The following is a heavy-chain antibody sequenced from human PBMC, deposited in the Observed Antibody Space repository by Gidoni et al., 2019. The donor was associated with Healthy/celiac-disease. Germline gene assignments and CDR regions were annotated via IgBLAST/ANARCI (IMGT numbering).Heavy chain of an antibody. J-gene: IGHJ3*02. CDR2: IYTSGST. V-gene: IGHV4-61*02. D-gene: IGHD1-26*01. CDR1: GGSISSGSYY. Sequence: QVQLQESGPGLVKPSQTLSLTCTVSGGSISSGSYYWSWIRQPAGKGLEWIGRIYTSGSTNYNPSLKSRVTMSVDTSKNQFSLKLSSVTAADTAVYYCARGWEPLSFDIWGQGTMVTVSS. CDR3: ARGWEPLSFDI.